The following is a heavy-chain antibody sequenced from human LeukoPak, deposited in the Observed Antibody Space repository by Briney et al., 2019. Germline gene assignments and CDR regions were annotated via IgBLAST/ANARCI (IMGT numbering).Heavy chain of an antibody. CDR3: ARDRAEHLLRALGTPDYYMDV. J-gene: IGHJ6*03. CDR2: INPHSGAT. V-gene: IGHV1-2*02. D-gene: IGHD1-26*01. CDR1: GYTFTGYY. Sequence: ASVKVSCKASGYTFTGYYMHWVRQAPGQGLAWMGWINPHSGATHYAEKFQGRVTMTRDTSMSTAYLELSWLRSHDTAMFYCARDRAEHLLRALGTPDYYMDVWGKGTTVTVSS.